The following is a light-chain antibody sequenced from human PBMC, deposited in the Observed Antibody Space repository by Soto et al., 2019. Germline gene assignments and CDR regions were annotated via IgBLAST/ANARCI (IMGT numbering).Light chain of an antibody. CDR2: AVR. V-gene: IGLV2-11*01. Sequence: QSVLTQPHSVSGSPGQSVTISCTGTNSDVGRYNSVSWYQQLPGKAPKIIISAVRQRPSGVPDRFSGSKSGNTASLTISGLQADDEADYFCFSYTANDNWVFGGGTQLTVL. CDR1: NSDVGRYNS. CDR3: FSYTANDNWV. J-gene: IGLJ3*02.